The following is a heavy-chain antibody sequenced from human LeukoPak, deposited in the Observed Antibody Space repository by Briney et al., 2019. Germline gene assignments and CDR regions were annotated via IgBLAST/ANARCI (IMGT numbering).Heavy chain of an antibody. D-gene: IGHD3-3*01. Sequence: GGSLRLSCAASGFTFSSYGMHWVRQAPGKGLEWVAVISYDGSNKYYADSVKGRFTISRDNSKNTLYLQMNSLRAEDTAVYYCAKDGGGDFDYWGQGTLVTASS. V-gene: IGHV3-30*18. J-gene: IGHJ4*02. CDR1: GFTFSSYG. CDR3: AKDGGGDFDY. CDR2: ISYDGSNK.